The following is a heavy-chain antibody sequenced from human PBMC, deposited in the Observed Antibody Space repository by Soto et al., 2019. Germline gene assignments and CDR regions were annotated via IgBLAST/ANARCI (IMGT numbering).Heavy chain of an antibody. CDR3: ARDDIPGRAVAIYGMDV. CDR2: IWYDESNK. D-gene: IGHD6-19*01. CDR1: GFTFSNYG. J-gene: IGHJ6*02. V-gene: IGHV3-33*01. Sequence: GGSLRLSCAASGFTFSNYGMHWVRQAPDKGLEWVAVIWYDESNKYYADSVKGRFTISRDNSKNTLYLQMNSLRAEDTAVYYCARDDIPGRAVAIYGMDVWGQGTTVTVSS.